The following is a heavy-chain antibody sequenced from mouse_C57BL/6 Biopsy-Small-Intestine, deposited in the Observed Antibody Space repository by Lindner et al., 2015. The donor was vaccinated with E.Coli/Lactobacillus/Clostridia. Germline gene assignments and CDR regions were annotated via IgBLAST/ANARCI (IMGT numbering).Heavy chain of an antibody. Sequence: SVKVSCKASGYTFANYGISWVRQAPGQGLEWMGWISTYNGHTNYAQKVQGRVTMTTDTSTSTVYMELRSLRSDDTAVYYCARDFFGPQPIGVTDDCFDPWGQGTLVTVSS. CDR3: ARDFFGPQPIGVTDDCFDP. CDR2: ISTYNGHT. V-gene: IGHV1-79*01. D-gene: IGHD2-14*01. CDR1: GYTFANYG. J-gene: IGHJ4*01.